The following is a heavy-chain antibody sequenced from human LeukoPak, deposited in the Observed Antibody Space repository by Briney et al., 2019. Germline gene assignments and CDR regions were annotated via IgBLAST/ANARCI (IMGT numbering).Heavy chain of an antibody. J-gene: IGHJ6*04. V-gene: IGHV4-34*01. Sequence: PSETLSLTCAVYGGSFSGYYWSWIRQPPGKGLEWIGEINHSGSTNYNPSLKSRVTISVDTSKNQFSLKLSSVTAADTAVYYCAKFVSGYDHHVDVWGKGTTVTISS. CDR3: AKFVSGYDHHVDV. CDR1: GGSFSGYY. CDR2: INHSGST. D-gene: IGHD5-12*01.